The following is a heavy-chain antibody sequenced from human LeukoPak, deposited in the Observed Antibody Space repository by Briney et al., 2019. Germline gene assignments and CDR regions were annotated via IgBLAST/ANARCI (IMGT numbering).Heavy chain of an antibody. J-gene: IGHJ4*02. D-gene: IGHD3-10*01. CDR1: GGSFSGYY. V-gene: IGHV4-34*01. CDR2: INHSGST. Sequence: SETLSLTCAVYGGSFSGYYWSWIRKPPGKGLEWIGEINHSGSTNYNPSLKSRVTISVDTSKNQFSLKLSSVTAADTAVYYCAVGELGTKVDYWGQGTLVTVSS. CDR3: AVGELGTKVDY.